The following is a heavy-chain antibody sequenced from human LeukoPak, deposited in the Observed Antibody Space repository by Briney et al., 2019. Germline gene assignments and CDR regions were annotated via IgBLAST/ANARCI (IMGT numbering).Heavy chain of an antibody. Sequence: SETLSLTCSVSGGSISSGGYYWSWIRQPPGKGLEWIGYIYHSGSTYYNPSLKSRVTISVDRSKNQFSLKLSSVTAADTAVYYCARDHLDIVRSWGQGTLVTVSS. CDR2: IYHSGST. V-gene: IGHV4-30-2*01. D-gene: IGHD5-12*01. J-gene: IGHJ5*02. CDR3: ARDHLDIVRS. CDR1: GGSISSGGYY.